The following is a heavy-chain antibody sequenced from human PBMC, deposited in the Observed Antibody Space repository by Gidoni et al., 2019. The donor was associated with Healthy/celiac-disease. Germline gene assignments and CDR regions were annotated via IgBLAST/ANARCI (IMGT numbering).Heavy chain of an antibody. V-gene: IGHV4-59*01. CDR3: ARVVMAYECWSGYSSDAFDI. D-gene: IGHD3-3*01. Sequence: QVQLQESGPGLVNPSETLSLTCTVSVGSISIYYLSWIRQPPGKGLEWIGYIYYSGRTNYNPSLKSRVTISVDTSKNQFSRKLSSVTAADTAVYYCARVVMAYECWSGYSSDAFDIWGQGTMVTVSS. J-gene: IGHJ3*02. CDR1: VGSISIYY. CDR2: IYYSGRT.